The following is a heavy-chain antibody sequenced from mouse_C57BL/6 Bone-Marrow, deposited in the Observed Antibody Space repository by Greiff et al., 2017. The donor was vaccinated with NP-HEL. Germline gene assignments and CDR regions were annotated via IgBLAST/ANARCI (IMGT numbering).Heavy chain of an antibody. D-gene: IGHD2-4*01. CDR2: IHPNSGST. Sequence: QVQLQQPGAELVKPGASVKLSCKASGYTFTSYWMHWVKQRPGQGLEWIGMIHPNSGSTNYNEKFKSKATLTVDKSSSTAYMQLSSLTSEDSAVYYCARHYYDYDGPYFDVWGTGTTVTVSS. CDR1: GYTFTSYW. CDR3: ARHYYDYDGPYFDV. V-gene: IGHV1-64*01. J-gene: IGHJ1*03.